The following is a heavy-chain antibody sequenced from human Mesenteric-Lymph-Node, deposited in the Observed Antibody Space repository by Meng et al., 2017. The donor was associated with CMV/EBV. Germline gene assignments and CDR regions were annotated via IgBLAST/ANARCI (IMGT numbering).Heavy chain of an antibody. CDR1: GSSFTSYY. J-gene: IGHJ4*02. CDR2: INPSGGSP. CDR3: ARDPRGSGSFDF. V-gene: IGHV1-46*01. Sequence: CKPSGSSFTSYYIHWVRQAPGQGLEWMGIINPSGGSPSYAQKFQGRVTMTRDTSTTTVYMEVSSLTSKDTAVYYCARDPRGSGSFDFWGQGTLVTVSS. D-gene: IGHD3-10*01.